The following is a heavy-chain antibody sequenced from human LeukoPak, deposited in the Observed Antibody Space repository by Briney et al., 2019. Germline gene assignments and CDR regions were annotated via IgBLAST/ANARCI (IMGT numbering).Heavy chain of an antibody. D-gene: IGHD3-22*01. Sequence: SETLSLTCSVSGVSVSSDNYYWSWIRQPPGKGLEWIGNIYYSGSTNYNPSLKSRVTISVDTSKNQFSLKLSSVTAADTAVYYCARVGDYYDSSGYYPRYWYFDLWGRGTLVTVSS. J-gene: IGHJ2*01. CDR2: IYYSGST. V-gene: IGHV4-61*01. CDR3: ARVGDYYDSSGYYPRYWYFDL. CDR1: GVSVSSDNYY.